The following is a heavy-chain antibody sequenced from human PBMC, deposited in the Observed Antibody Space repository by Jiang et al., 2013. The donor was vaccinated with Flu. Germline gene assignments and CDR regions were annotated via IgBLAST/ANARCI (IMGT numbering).Heavy chain of an antibody. CDR2: IYTSGST. CDR1: GGSISSYY. Sequence: TCTVSGGSISSYYWSWIRQPAGKGLEWIGRIYTSGSTNYNPSLKSRVTMSVDTSKNQFSLKLSSVTAADTAVYYCARDPLGYYDYVWGSLKAFDIWGQGTMVTVSS. D-gene: IGHD3-16*01. J-gene: IGHJ3*02. CDR3: ARDPLGYYDYVWGSLKAFDI. V-gene: IGHV4-4*07.